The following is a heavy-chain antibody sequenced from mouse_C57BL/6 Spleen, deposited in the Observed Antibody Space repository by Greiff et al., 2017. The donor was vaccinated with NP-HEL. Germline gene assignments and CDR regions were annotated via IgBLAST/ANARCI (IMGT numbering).Heavy chain of an antibody. CDR3: TTDDYYGSSYWFAY. Sequence: EVQLQQSGAELVRPGASVKLSCTASGFNIKDDYMHWVKQRPEQGLEWIGWIDPENGDTEYASKFQGKATITADTSSNTAYLQLSSLTSEDTAVYYCTTDDYYGSSYWFAYWGQGTLVTVSA. V-gene: IGHV14-4*01. D-gene: IGHD1-1*01. J-gene: IGHJ3*01. CDR1: GFNIKDDY. CDR2: IDPENGDT.